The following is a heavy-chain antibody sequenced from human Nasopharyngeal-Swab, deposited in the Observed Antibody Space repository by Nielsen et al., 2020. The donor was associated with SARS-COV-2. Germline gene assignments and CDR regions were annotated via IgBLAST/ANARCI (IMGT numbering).Heavy chain of an antibody. CDR3: ARGGVSGTYGFFDS. Sequence: VRQAPGKGLEWVAVIWDDGTNEDYVDSVKGRFTISRDNSKNTLYLQMNSLRAEDTAVYYCARGGVSGTYGFFDSWGQGTLVTVSS. D-gene: IGHD3-10*01. V-gene: IGHV3-33*01. CDR2: IWDDGTNE. J-gene: IGHJ4*02.